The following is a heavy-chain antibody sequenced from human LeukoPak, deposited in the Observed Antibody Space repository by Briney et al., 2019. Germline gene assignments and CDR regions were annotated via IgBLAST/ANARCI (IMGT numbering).Heavy chain of an antibody. CDR2: ISGSGGST. CDR1: GFTFSSYA. CDR3: AKDLHAESY. J-gene: IGHJ4*02. V-gene: IGHV3-23*01. Sequence: PGGSLRLSCEASGFTFSSYAMSWVRQAPGQGLEWVSAISGSGGSTYYADSVKGRFTISRDNSKTTLYLEMNSLRAEDTAVYYCAKDLHAESYWGQGTLVTVSS.